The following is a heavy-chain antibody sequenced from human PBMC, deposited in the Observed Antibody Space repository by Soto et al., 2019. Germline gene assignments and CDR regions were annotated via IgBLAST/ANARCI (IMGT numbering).Heavy chain of an antibody. CDR3: AKDRRIAARAYFDY. Sequence: GGSLRLSCAASGFTFSSYGMHWVRQAPGKGLEWVAVISYDGSNKYYADSVKGRFTISRDNSKNTLYLQMNSLRAEDTAVYYCAKDRRIAARAYFDYWGQGTLVTVSS. V-gene: IGHV3-30*18. CDR1: GFTFSSYG. CDR2: ISYDGSNK. J-gene: IGHJ4*02. D-gene: IGHD6-6*01.